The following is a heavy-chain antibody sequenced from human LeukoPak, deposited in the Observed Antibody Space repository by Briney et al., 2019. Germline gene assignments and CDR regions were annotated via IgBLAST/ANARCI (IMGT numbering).Heavy chain of an antibody. CDR1: GFTFDDYA. CDR2: ISWNSGSI. Sequence: PGRSLRLSCAASGFTFDDYAMHWVRQAPGKGLEWVSGISWNSGSIGYADSVKGRFTISRDNAKNSLYLQMNSLRAEDTALYYCAKDIIPRVTEVVRGVGFDYWGQGTLVTVSS. CDR3: AKDIIPRVTEVVRGVGFDY. J-gene: IGHJ4*02. D-gene: IGHD3-10*01. V-gene: IGHV3-9*01.